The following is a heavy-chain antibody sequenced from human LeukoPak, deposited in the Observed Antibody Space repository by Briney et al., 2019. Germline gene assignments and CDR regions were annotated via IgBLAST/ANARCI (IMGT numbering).Heavy chain of an antibody. CDR3: ARRSGEYYYYYGMDV. J-gene: IGHJ6*02. Sequence: SETLSLTCTVSGDSISSYYWSWIRQSPGKGLEWIGYMYYSGSTNYNPSLKSRVTISVDTSKSHCSLKLTSVTAADTAVYYCARRSGEYYYYYGMDVWGQGTMVTVSS. D-gene: IGHD1-26*01. CDR1: GDSISSYY. CDR2: MYYSGST. V-gene: IGHV4-59*08.